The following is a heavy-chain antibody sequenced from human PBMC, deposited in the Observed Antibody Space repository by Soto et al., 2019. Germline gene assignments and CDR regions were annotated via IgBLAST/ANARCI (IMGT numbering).Heavy chain of an antibody. CDR1: GFTFSSYG. Sequence: QVQLVESGGGVVQPGRSLRLSCAASGFTFSSYGMHWVRQAPGKGLEWVAVISYDGSNKYYADSVRGRFTISRDNSKNTLYLQMTSRRAEDTAVYYCAKDNCISTSCYRLYNWFDPWGQGTLVTVSS. V-gene: IGHV3-30*18. CDR2: ISYDGSNK. J-gene: IGHJ5*02. CDR3: AKDNCISTSCYRLYNWFDP. D-gene: IGHD2-2*01.